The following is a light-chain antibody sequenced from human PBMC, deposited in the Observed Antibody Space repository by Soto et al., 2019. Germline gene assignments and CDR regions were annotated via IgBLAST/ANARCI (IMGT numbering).Light chain of an antibody. Sequence: QSALTQPRSVSGSPGQSVTISCTGTSSDVGGYNYVSWYQQHPGKAPKLMIYDVSKRPSGVPDRLSGSKSGNTASLTISGLQAEDEADYYCCSYAGSYLWVFGGGAKLTVL. CDR1: SSDVGGYNY. J-gene: IGLJ3*02. V-gene: IGLV2-11*01. CDR3: CSYAGSYLWV. CDR2: DVS.